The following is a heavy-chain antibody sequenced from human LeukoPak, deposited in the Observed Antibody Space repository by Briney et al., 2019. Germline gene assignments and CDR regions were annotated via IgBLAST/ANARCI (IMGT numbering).Heavy chain of an antibody. D-gene: IGHD6-6*01. CDR1: GFTFSNYG. V-gene: IGHV3-30*03. Sequence: GGSLRLSCAASGFTFSNYGMHWVRQAPGKGLEWVAVISYDGSNKYYADSVKGRFTISRDNSKNTLYLQMNSLRSEDTAVYYCARSSSPQFEYDYWGQGTLVTVSS. J-gene: IGHJ4*02. CDR2: ISYDGSNK. CDR3: ARSSSPQFEYDY.